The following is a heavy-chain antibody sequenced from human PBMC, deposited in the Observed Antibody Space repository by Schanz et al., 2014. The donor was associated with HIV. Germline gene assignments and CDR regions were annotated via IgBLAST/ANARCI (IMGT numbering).Heavy chain of an antibody. CDR2: IKQDESEK. CDR3: AKDRNQYDSRYIGKGNYYYYYGMDV. J-gene: IGHJ6*02. V-gene: IGHV3-7*01. CDR1: GFSFSNFW. D-gene: IGHD3-22*01. Sequence: EVQLLESGGGLVQPGGSLRLSCAASGFSFSNFWVTWVRQAPGKRLEWVANIKQDESEKYYADSVKGRFTISRDNAKNSLYLQMNSLRAEDTAVYYCAKDRNQYDSRYIGKGNYYYYYGMDVWGQGTTVTVS.